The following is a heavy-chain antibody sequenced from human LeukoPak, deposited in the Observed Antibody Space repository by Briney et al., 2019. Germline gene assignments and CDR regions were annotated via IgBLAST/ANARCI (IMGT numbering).Heavy chain of an antibody. V-gene: IGHV4-61*02. D-gene: IGHD3-16*01. CDR3: ARGIGAADF. CDR2: IYTSGST. Sequence: SETLSLTCTVSGGSISSGSYYWSWIRQPAGKGLEWIGRIYTSGSTNYNPSLKSRVTISVDTSKNLFSLKLTSVTAADTAVYYCARGIGAADFWGQGTLVTVSS. CDR1: GGSISSGSYY. J-gene: IGHJ4*02.